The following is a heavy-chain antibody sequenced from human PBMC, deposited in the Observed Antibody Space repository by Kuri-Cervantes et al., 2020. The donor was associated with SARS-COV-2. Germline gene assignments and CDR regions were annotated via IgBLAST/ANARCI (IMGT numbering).Heavy chain of an antibody. D-gene: IGHD6-13*01. CDR1: GDSVSNNSAG. J-gene: IGHJ4*02. V-gene: IGHV6-1*01. CDR3: AKDSEARGGYSSSWYGVPRYFDY. CDR2: TYYRSKWYH. Sequence: SETLSLTCAISGDSVSNNSAGWHWIRQSPSRGLEWLGRTYYRSKWYHDYAVSVKSRITINPDTSKNQFSLQLNSVTPEDTAVYYCAKDSEARGGYSSSWYGVPRYFDYWGQGTLVTVSS.